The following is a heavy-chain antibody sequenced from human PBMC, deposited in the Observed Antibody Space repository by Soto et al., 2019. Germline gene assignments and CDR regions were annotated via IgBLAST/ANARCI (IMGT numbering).Heavy chain of an antibody. Sequence: SETLSLTCTVSGGSVSSGRYYWGWIRQSPGKGLEWIGHIYYSGSTYYNPSLKSRVTISVDTSKNQFSLKLSSVTAADTAVYYCARHTPAISISDHWGQGTLVTASS. D-gene: IGHD2-15*01. J-gene: IGHJ4*02. CDR3: ARHTPAISISDH. V-gene: IGHV4-39*01. CDR1: GGSVSSGRYY. CDR2: IYYSGST.